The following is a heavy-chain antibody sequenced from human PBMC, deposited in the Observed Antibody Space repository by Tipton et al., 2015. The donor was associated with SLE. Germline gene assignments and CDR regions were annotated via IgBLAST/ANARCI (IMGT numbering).Heavy chain of an antibody. D-gene: IGHD1-1*01. CDR2: LSPATGAT. CDR3: AKNPPTTGAFDC. CDR1: GYTFTTYD. J-gene: IGHJ4*02. V-gene: IGHV1-8*02. Sequence: QSGPEVKNPGASVRVSCKASGYTFTTYDFNWVRQAAGQGLEWLGWLSPATGATGYAQKFQGRVTLTRDMSLNTAYMELSGLTSEDTAVYYCAKNPPTTGAFDCWGQGTLVTVSS.